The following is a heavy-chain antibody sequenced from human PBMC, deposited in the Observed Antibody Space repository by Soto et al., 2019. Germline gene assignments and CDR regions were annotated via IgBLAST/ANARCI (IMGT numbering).Heavy chain of an antibody. D-gene: IGHD3-3*01. CDR3: ARDLGILRFLEWLSFDP. V-gene: IGHV1-46*01. CDR2: INPSGGST. CDR1: GYTFTSYY. J-gene: IGHJ5*02. Sequence: ASVKVSCKASGYTFTSYYMHWVRQAPGQGLEWMGIINPSGGSTSYAQKFQGRVTMTRDTSTSTVYMELSSLRSEDTAVYYCARDLGILRFLEWLSFDPWGQGTLVTVSS.